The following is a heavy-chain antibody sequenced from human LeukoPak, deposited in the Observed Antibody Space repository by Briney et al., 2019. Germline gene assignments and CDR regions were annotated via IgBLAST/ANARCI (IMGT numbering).Heavy chain of an antibody. J-gene: IGHJ4*02. CDR1: GGSISSSSYY. CDR3: ARGVVVPAAIRPFDY. CDR2: IYYSGST. V-gene: IGHV4-39*01. D-gene: IGHD2-2*02. Sequence: PSETLSLTCTVSGGSISSSSYYWGWIRQPPGKGLEWIGSIYYSGSTYYNPSLKSRVTISADTSKNQFSLKLSSVTAADTAVYYCARGVVVPAAIRPFDYWGQGTLVTVSS.